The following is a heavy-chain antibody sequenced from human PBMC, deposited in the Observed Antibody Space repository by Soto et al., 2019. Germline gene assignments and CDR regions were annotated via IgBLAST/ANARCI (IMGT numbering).Heavy chain of an antibody. J-gene: IGHJ4*02. CDR2: IYYSGST. CDR3: ARPIEYSSSSGLGY. CDR1: GGSISSSSYY. D-gene: IGHD6-6*01. Sequence: QLQLQESGPGLVKPSETLSLTCTVSGGSISSSSYYWGWIRQPPGKGLEWIGSIYYSGSTYYNTSLKSRVTISVDTSKIQFSLKLSSVAAADSAVYYCARPIEYSSSSGLGYWGQGTLVTVSS. V-gene: IGHV4-39*01.